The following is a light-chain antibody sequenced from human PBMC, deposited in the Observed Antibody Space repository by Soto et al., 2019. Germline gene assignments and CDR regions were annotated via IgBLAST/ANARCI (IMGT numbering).Light chain of an antibody. CDR3: QQGYNFPRA. CDR1: QPISSW. J-gene: IGKJ1*01. Sequence: DIQMTQSPSSISASVGDRVTITCRASQPISSWLAWYQQVPGQAPYLLIYPASTLQSGVPSRFCGSGSGTDFPLTITSLQPEDFATYYCQQGYNFPRAFGQGTRVEI. CDR2: PAS. V-gene: IGKV1-12*01.